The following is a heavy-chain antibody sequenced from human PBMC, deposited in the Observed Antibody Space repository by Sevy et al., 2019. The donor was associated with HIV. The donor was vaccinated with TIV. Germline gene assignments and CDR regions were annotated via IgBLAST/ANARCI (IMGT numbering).Heavy chain of an antibody. J-gene: IGHJ6*02. CDR2: INAGNGNT. CDR3: ARDLGNYVAYYYGMDV. V-gene: IGHV1-3*01. D-gene: IGHD1-7*01. Sequence: ASVKVSCKASGYTFTSYAMHWVRQAPGQRLEWMGWINAGNGNTKYSQKFQGRVTITRETSASTAYMELSSLRSEDTAVYYCARDLGNYVAYYYGMDVWGQGTTVTVSS. CDR1: GYTFTSYA.